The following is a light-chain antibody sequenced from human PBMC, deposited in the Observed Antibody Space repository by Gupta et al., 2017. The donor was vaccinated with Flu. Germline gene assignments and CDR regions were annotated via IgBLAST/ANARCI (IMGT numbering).Light chain of an antibody. CDR3: GTWDSRLSTWG. Sequence: QSVFTQPPSVSAAPVQTVTISCSGTNSNFENNYVSWYQKVPGTAPKLLIDDNNQRPSGIPARFSGSKSGTSATLGINGLQTGDEADYYCGTWDSRLSTWGFGGGIKLTVL. CDR1: NSNFENNY. V-gene: IGLV1-51*01. J-gene: IGLJ3*02. CDR2: DNN.